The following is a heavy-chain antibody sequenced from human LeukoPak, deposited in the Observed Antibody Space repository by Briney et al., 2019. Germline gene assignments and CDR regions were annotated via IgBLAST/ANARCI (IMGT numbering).Heavy chain of an antibody. D-gene: IGHD2-21*02. Sequence: GASVKVSCKASGFTFTGYYIHWVRQAPGQGLAWMGYINPHSGGTNSPQKFQGRVTTTTDTSISAAYMELSSLISDDTAMYYCVREGNELLSKNFDYWGQGTLVTVSS. V-gene: IGHV1-2*02. CDR1: GFTFTGYY. J-gene: IGHJ4*02. CDR3: VREGNELLSKNFDY. CDR2: INPHSGGT.